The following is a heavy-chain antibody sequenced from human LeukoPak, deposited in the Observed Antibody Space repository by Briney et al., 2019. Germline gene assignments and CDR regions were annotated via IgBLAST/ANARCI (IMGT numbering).Heavy chain of an antibody. V-gene: IGHV3-30*03. Sequence: GGSLRLSCAASGFTFSSYGMHWVRQAPGKGLEWVAVISYDGSNKYYADSVKGRFTISRDNSKNTLYLQMNSLRSEDTAVYYCASRPAVPAAEIVVYYYYGMDVWGQGTTVTVSS. CDR3: ASRPAVPAAEIVVYYYYGMDV. D-gene: IGHD2-2*01. CDR1: GFTFSSYG. CDR2: ISYDGSNK. J-gene: IGHJ6*02.